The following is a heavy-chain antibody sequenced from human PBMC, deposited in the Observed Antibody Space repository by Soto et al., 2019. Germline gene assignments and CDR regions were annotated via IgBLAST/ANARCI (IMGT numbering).Heavy chain of an antibody. CDR3: AAVPSTVTSQYYFDY. CDR1: GFIFTSSA. D-gene: IGHD4-17*01. CDR2: IVVGSGNT. J-gene: IGHJ4*02. Sequence: QMQLVQSGPEVKRPGTSVTVSCKASGFIFTSSAVQWVRQARGQRLEWIGWIVVGSGNTNYAQKFQERVTITRDMSTSTAYMERSSLTSEDTAVYYCAAVPSTVTSQYYFDYWGQGTLLTVSS. V-gene: IGHV1-58*01.